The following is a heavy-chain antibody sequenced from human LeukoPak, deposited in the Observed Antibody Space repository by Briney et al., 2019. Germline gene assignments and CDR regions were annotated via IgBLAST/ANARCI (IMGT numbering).Heavy chain of an antibody. CDR1: GGSISSGSYY. CDR3: ARERGSWLVLNYYMDV. CDR2: IYTSGST. D-gene: IGHD6-19*01. J-gene: IGHJ6*03. V-gene: IGHV4-61*02. Sequence: PSETLSLTCTVSGGSISSGSYYWSWIRQPAGKGLEWIGRIYTSGSTNYNPSLKSRVTISVDTSKNQFSLKLSSVTAADTAVYYCARERGSWLVLNYYMDVWGKGTTVTISS.